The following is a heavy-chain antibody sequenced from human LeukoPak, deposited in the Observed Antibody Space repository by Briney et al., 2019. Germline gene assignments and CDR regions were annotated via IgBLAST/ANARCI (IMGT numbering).Heavy chain of an antibody. CDR1: GGSISSYY. J-gene: IGHJ6*02. CDR3: ARETYYYDSSGYHGLLYYYYYGMDV. Sequence: SETLSLTCTVSGGSISSYYWSWLRQPAGKGLEWIGRIYTSGSTNYNPSLKSRVTMSVDTSKNQFSLKLSSVTAADTAVYYCARETYYYDSSGYHGLLYYYYYGMDVWGQGTTVTVSS. V-gene: IGHV4-4*07. CDR2: IYTSGST. D-gene: IGHD3-22*01.